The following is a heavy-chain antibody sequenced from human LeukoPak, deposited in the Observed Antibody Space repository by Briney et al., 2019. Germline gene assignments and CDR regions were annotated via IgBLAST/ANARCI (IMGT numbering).Heavy chain of an antibody. Sequence: SETLSLTCTVSGGSTSSGSYYWSWIRQPAGKGLEWIGRIYTSGSTNYNPSLKSRVTISVDTSKNQFSLKLSSVTAADTAVYYCARDHARGGSYYYYFDYWGQGTLVTVSS. CDR1: GGSTSSGSYY. D-gene: IGHD1-26*01. CDR3: ARDHARGGSYYYYFDY. J-gene: IGHJ4*02. V-gene: IGHV4-61*02. CDR2: IYTSGST.